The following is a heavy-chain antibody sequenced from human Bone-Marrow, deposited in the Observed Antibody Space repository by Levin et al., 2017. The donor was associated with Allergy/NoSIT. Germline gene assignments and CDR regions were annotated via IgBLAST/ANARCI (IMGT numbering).Heavy chain of an antibody. CDR3: SRQTDNWFDP. J-gene: IGHJ5*02. D-gene: IGHD2-21*02. V-gene: IGHV4-39*01. CDR1: GDSIFSGSYY. CDR2: IYYNGNT. Sequence: SETLSLVCTVSGDSIFSGSYYWAWIRQPPGKGLEWIGQIYYNGNTYYNSSLKSRVTISADTSKNQISLKLKSVTTADTAVYYCSRQTDNWFDPWGQGTLVTVSS.